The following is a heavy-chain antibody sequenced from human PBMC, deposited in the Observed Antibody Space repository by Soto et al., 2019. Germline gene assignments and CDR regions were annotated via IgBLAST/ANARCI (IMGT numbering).Heavy chain of an antibody. CDR2: ISYSGGTT. CDR3: AKDINYGSGSYIAFDI. CDR1: GVTFRNYA. V-gene: IGHV3-23*01. Sequence: EVQLLESGGGLVQPGGSLRLSCAASGVTFRNYAMTWVRQAPGKGLEWVSGISYSGGTTYSADSVKGRFTISRDNSENTLYLQLNSLRAEDTAVYDCAKDINYGSGSYIAFDIWGQGTMVTVSS. D-gene: IGHD3-10*01. J-gene: IGHJ3*02.